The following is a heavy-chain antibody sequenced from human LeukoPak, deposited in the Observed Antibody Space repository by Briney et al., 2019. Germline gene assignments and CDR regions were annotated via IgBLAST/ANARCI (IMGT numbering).Heavy chain of an antibody. D-gene: IGHD3-22*01. V-gene: IGHV4-39*07. Sequence: PSETLSLTCSVSGDSISSGSYYWGWIRQPPGKGLEWIGSIYYSGSTYYNPSLKSRVTISVDTSKNQFSLKLSSVTAADTAVYYCARVGPYMIVASDYWGQGTLVTVSS. CDR1: GDSISSGSYY. CDR3: ARVGPYMIVASDY. J-gene: IGHJ4*02. CDR2: IYYSGST.